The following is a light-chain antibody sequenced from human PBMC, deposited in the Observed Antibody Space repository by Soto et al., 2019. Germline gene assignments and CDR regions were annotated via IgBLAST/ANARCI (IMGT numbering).Light chain of an antibody. CDR1: SSNIGAGYD. J-gene: IGLJ2*01. V-gene: IGLV1-40*01. Sequence: QSVLTQAPSVSGAPGQRVTISCTGTSSNIGAGYDVHWYQQLPGTAPKLLINANINRPSGVPDRVSGSKSGTSASLAITGLQAEDEADYYCQSYDSSLNVVVFGGGTKLTVL. CDR3: QSYDSSLNVVV. CDR2: ANI.